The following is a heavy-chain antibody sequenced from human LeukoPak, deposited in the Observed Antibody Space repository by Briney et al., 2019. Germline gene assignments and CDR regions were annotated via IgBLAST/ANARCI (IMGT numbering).Heavy chain of an antibody. CDR3: AIPSPDCSGGSCYMSDAFDI. CDR1: GYTFTSYY. D-gene: IGHD2-15*01. Sequence: ASVKVSCKASGYTFTSYYMHWVRQAPGQGLEWMGIINPSGGSTSYAQKFQGRVTMTRDTSTSTVYMELSSLRSEDTAVYYCAIPSPDCSGGSCYMSDAFDIWGQGTMVTVSS. V-gene: IGHV1-46*01. J-gene: IGHJ3*02. CDR2: INPSGGST.